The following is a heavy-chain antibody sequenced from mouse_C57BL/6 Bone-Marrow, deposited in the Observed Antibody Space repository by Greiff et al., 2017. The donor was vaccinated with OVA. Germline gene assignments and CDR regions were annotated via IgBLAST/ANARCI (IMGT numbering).Heavy chain of an antibody. D-gene: IGHD2-1*01. V-gene: IGHV1-64*01. CDR3: ARSTGTSWFAY. CDR1: GYTFTSYW. Sequence: VQLQQPGAELVKPGASVKLSCKASGYTFTSYWMHWVKQRPGQGLEWIGMIHPNSGSTNYNEKFKSKATLTVDTSSSTAYMQLSSLTSEDSAVYYCARSTGTSWFAYWGPGTLVTVSA. J-gene: IGHJ3*01. CDR2: IHPNSGST.